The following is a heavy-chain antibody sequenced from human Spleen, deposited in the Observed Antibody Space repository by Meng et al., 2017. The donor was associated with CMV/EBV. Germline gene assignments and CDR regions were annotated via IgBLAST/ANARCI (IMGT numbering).Heavy chain of an antibody. CDR1: GSISSSSYY. Sequence: GSISSSSYYWGWIRQPPGKGLEWIGSIYYSGSTYYSPSLKSRVTISVDTSKNQFSLKLSSVTAADTAVYYCARHRVGSGNNYNGFDPWGQGALVTVSS. J-gene: IGHJ5*02. V-gene: IGHV4-39*01. D-gene: IGHD3-10*01. CDR2: IYYSGST. CDR3: ARHRVGSGNNYNGFDP.